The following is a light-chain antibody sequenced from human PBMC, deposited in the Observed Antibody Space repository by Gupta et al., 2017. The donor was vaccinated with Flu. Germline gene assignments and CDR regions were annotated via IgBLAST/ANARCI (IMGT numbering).Light chain of an antibody. J-gene: IGKJ3*01. CDR3: QQRSNWPQVT. CDR1: QSVSSY. CDR2: DES. V-gene: IGKV3-11*01. Sequence: EIVLTKSPATLSLSPGERANLSCRASQSVSSYLAWYKQKPGQDPRLLICDESNSDNGIPARFSVSGVGIELTLPISSLEQEDFAVYYCQQRSNWPQVTVGHGTQVDIK.